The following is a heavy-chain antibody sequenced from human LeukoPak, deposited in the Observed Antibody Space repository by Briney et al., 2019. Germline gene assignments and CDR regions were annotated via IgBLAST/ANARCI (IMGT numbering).Heavy chain of an antibody. CDR1: GFTFSSYA. D-gene: IGHD3-22*01. Sequence: GGSLRLSCAASGFTFSSYAMSWVRQAPGKGLEWVSAISGSGGSTYYADPVKGRFTISRDNSKNTLYLQMNSLRAEDTAVYYCASRAFDSSGYQDDAFDIWGQGTMATVSS. V-gene: IGHV3-23*01. CDR3: ASRAFDSSGYQDDAFDI. CDR2: ISGSGGST. J-gene: IGHJ3*02.